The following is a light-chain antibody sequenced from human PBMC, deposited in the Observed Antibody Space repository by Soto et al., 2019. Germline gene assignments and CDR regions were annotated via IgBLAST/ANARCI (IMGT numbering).Light chain of an antibody. J-gene: IGLJ2*01. CDR3: AAWDASLNAVV. Sequence: QSVLTQPPSASGTPGQRVTISCSGSSSNIGSNTVNWYQQLPGTAPKLLIYTNNQRPSGVPDRFSGSKSGTSASLAISGLQSEDEADYYCAAWDASLNAVVFGGGTQL. CDR1: SSNIGSNT. V-gene: IGLV1-44*01. CDR2: TNN.